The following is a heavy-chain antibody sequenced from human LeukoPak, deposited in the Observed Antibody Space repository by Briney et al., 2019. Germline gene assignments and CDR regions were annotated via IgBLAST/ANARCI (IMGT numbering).Heavy chain of an antibody. CDR3: ARGLIHSSGYYDY. CDR1: GGTFSSYA. D-gene: IGHD3-22*01. Sequence: SVKVSCTASGGTFSSYAISWVRQAPGQGLEWVGRIIPILGIANYAQKFQGRVTITADKSTSTAYMELSSLRSEDTAVYYCARGLIHSSGYYDYWGQGTLVTVSS. CDR2: IIPILGIA. V-gene: IGHV1-69*04. J-gene: IGHJ4*02.